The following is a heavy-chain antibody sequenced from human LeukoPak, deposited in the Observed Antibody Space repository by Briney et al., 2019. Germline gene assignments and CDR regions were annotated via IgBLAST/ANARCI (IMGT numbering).Heavy chain of an antibody. J-gene: IGHJ6*02. D-gene: IGHD3-3*01. Sequence: SVKVSCKASGFTFTSSAVQWVRQARGQRLEWIGWIVVGSGNTNYAQKFQERVTITRDMSTSTAYMELSSLRSEDTAVYYCARGPRITIFGVVPYGMDVWGQGTTVTVSS. CDR1: GFTFTSSA. CDR3: ARGPRITIFGVVPYGMDV. CDR2: IVVGSGNT. V-gene: IGHV1-58*01.